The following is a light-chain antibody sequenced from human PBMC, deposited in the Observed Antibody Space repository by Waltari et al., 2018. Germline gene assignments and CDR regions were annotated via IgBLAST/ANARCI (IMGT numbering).Light chain of an antibody. CDR3: QQYNTYPWT. J-gene: IGKJ1*01. Sequence: DIQMTQSPSSLSASVGDRVTITCQASQGISNYLAWFQQKPGKAPKSLIYGASSLEIGVPSKFSGSGSGRDFTLTISSLQPEDFATYYCQQYNTYPWTFGQGTKVEIK. CDR1: QGISNY. CDR2: GAS. V-gene: IGKV1-16*02.